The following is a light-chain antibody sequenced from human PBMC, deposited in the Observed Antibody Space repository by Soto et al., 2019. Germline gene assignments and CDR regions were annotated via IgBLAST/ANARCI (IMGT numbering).Light chain of an antibody. V-gene: IGLV2-14*01. CDR1: SSDVGGYNY. CDR3: SSYTSNILYV. Sequence: QSALTQPASVSGSPGQSITISCTGTSSDVGGYNYVSWYQQHPGKAPKLMIYEVSNRPSGVSNRFSGSKSGNTASLTISGIQAEDEADYYCSSYTSNILYVFGSGTKVTVL. CDR2: EVS. J-gene: IGLJ1*01.